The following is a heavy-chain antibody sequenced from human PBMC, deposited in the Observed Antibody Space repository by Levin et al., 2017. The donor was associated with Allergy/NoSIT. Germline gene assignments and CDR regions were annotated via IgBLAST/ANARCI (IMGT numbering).Heavy chain of an antibody. CDR1: GYSFTSYW. CDR2: IYPGDSDT. Sequence: GESLKISCQGSGYSFTSYWIGWVRQMPGKGLEWMGIIYPGDSDTRYSPSFQGPVTLSADQSISTAYLQWSSLKASDTAIYYCARRGTRDYYYYMDVWGKGTTVTVSS. V-gene: IGHV5-51*01. D-gene: IGHD1-1*01. CDR3: ARRGTRDYYYYMDV. J-gene: IGHJ6*03.